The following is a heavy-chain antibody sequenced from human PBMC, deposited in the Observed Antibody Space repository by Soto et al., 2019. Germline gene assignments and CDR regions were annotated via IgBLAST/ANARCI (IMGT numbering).Heavy chain of an antibody. V-gene: IGHV3-7*01. Sequence: EVQLVESGGGLVQPGGSLRLSCIASGFTFSGYWMSWVRQTPGKGLEWVANVKQDGSDKQYVDSVRGRLTISRDNAKHSVFLQMNFLRVEDTAVYYWARTSGVVFDLWGQGTMVTVSS. CDR1: GFTFSGYW. D-gene: IGHD3-10*01. CDR2: VKQDGSDK. J-gene: IGHJ3*01. CDR3: ARTSGVVFDL.